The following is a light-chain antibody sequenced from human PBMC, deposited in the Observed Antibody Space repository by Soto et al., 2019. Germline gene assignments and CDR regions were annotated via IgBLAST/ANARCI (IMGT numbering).Light chain of an antibody. V-gene: IGLV4-69*01. J-gene: IGLJ2*01. CDR2: LNNDGSH. CDR1: SGNISYA. CDR3: QTWGTGFQV. Sequence: QLVLTQPPSASASLGASIKLTCTLSSGNISYAIAWHQKQPDKGPRYLMDLNNDGSHTKGDGIPDRFSGSSSGAERYLIISSHQSEDEAEYYCQTWGTGFQVFGGGTKLTVL.